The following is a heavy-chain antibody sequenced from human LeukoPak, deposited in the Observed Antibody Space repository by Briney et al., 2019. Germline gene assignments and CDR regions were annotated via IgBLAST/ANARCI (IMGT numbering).Heavy chain of an antibody. CDR1: GFTVSSNY. V-gene: IGHV3-53*01. CDR3: ARGDSSGCYYFDY. Sequence: PGGSLRLSCAASGFTVSSNYMSWVRQAPGKGLEWVSVIYSGGSTYYADSVKGRFTISRDNSKNTLYLQMYSLRAEDTAVYYCARGDSSGCYYFDYWGQGTLVTVSS. CDR2: IYSGGST. D-gene: IGHD3-22*01. J-gene: IGHJ4*02.